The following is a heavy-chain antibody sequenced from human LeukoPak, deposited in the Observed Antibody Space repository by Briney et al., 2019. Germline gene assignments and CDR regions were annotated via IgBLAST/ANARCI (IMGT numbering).Heavy chain of an antibody. CDR3: ARDLTYYYDSIGYYSLRTTFDY. CDR2: IYHSGST. CDR1: GYSISSGYY. J-gene: IGHJ4*02. D-gene: IGHD3-22*01. V-gene: IGHV4-38-2*02. Sequence: SETLSLTCTVSGYSISSGYYWGWIRQPPGKGLEWIGSIYHSGSTYYNPSLKSRVTISVDTSKNQFPLKLSSVTAADTAVYYCARDLTYYYDSIGYYSLRTTFDYWGQGTLVPVSS.